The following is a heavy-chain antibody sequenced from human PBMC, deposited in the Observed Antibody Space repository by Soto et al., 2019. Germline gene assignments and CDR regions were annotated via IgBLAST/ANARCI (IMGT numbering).Heavy chain of an antibody. V-gene: IGHV1-18*01. Sequence: QVRLVQSEAEVRKPGASVKVSCKASGYIFATYGFTWVRQAPGQGLEWMGWISGYNDNIKYAEKFQGRVTLTTDASTSSAYMEFRSRRSDDTAVYYCARYWATSNGLNFDYWGQGTLVTVSS. CDR3: ARYWATSNGLNFDY. J-gene: IGHJ4*02. CDR2: ISGYNDNI. D-gene: IGHD2-8*01. CDR1: GYIFATYG.